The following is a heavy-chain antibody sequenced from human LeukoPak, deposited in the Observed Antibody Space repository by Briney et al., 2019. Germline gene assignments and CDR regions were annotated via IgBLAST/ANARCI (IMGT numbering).Heavy chain of an antibody. Sequence: SETLSLTCAVYGGSFSGYYWSWIRQPPGKGLEWIGEINHSGSTNYNPSLKSRVIISVDKSKNQFSLKLSSVTAADTAVYYCARAKRDGGYYFYYYMDVWGKGTTVTISS. V-gene: IGHV4-34*01. J-gene: IGHJ6*03. D-gene: IGHD3-16*01. CDR1: GGSFSGYY. CDR2: INHSGST. CDR3: ARAKRDGGYYFYYYMDV.